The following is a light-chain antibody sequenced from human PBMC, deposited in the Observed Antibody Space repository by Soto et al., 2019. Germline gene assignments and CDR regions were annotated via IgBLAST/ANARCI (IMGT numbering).Light chain of an antibody. CDR3: QQYGSSGT. CDR1: QSVSNNY. V-gene: IGKV3-20*01. J-gene: IGKJ1*01. Sequence: TELTQSPRTLSLSPGERATLSCRASQSVSNNYLAWYQQKPGQAPRLLIYGASNRATSIPDRFSGSGSGTDFTLTISRLEPEDFAVYYCQQYGSSGTFAQGTKVDIK. CDR2: GAS.